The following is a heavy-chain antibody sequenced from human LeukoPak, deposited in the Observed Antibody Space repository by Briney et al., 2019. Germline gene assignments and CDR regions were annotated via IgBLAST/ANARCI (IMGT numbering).Heavy chain of an antibody. CDR3: ARGAGSGWYLFGA. V-gene: IGHV3-48*04. CDR1: GFTFSSYA. J-gene: IGHJ4*02. D-gene: IGHD6-19*01. Sequence: GGSLRLSCAASGFTFSSYAMSWVRQAPGKGLEWVSYISSSGSTIYYADSVKGRFTVSRDNAKNSLYLQMNSLRAEDTALYYCARGAGSGWYLFGAWGQGTLVTVSS. CDR2: ISSSGSTI.